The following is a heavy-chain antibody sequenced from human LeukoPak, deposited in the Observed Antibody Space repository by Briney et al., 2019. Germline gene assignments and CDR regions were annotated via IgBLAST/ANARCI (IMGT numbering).Heavy chain of an antibody. D-gene: IGHD5-12*01. CDR1: GGSITSGGYF. CDR3: ARRGYSGYDS. CDR2: ISYSGST. V-gene: IGHV4-31*03. J-gene: IGHJ5*02. Sequence: PSQTLSLTCTVSGGSITSGGYFWSWIRQHPGKGLECIGHISYSGSTYYTPSLKSRVTISADTSKNQFSLKLSSVTAADTAVYYCARRGYSGYDSWGQGTLVTVSS.